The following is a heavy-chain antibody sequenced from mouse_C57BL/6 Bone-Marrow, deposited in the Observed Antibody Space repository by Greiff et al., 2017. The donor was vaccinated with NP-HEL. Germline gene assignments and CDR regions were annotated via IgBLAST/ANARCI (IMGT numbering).Heavy chain of an antibody. Sequence: EVQRVESGAELVRPGASVKLSCTASGFNIKDDYMHWVKQRPEQGLEWIGWIDPENGDTEYASKFQGKATITADTSSNTAYLQLSSLTSEDTAVYYCTTCELGLYYYAMDYWGQGTSVTVSS. D-gene: IGHD4-1*01. CDR2: IDPENGDT. CDR3: TTCELGLYYYAMDY. V-gene: IGHV14-4*01. CDR1: GFNIKDDY. J-gene: IGHJ4*01.